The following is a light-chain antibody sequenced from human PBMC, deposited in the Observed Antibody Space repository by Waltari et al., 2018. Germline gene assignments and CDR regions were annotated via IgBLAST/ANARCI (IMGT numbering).Light chain of an antibody. V-gene: IGLV1-44*01. CDR2: SNN. CDR1: SPNIGSNT. J-gene: IGLJ2*01. CDR3: AAWDDSLNGVV. Sequence: QSVLTQPPSASGTPGQRVTISCSGSSPNIGSNTVNWYQQLPGTAPKLLMYSNNQRPSGVPDRFSGSKSGTSASLAISGLQSEDEAHYYCAAWDDSLNGVVFGGGTKLTVL.